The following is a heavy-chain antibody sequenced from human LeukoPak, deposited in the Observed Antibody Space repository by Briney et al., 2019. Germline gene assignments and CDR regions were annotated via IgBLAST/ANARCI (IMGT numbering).Heavy chain of an antibody. Sequence: GGSLRLSCAASGFTFSSDAMSWVRQAPGKGLEWVSAISGSGGSTYYADSVKGRFTTSGDNSKNTLSLQMNSLRAEDTAVYYCAKDPVAVTRYFDLWGRGTLVTVSS. D-gene: IGHD6-19*01. CDR2: ISGSGGST. CDR1: GFTFSSDA. V-gene: IGHV3-23*01. CDR3: AKDPVAVTRYFDL. J-gene: IGHJ2*01.